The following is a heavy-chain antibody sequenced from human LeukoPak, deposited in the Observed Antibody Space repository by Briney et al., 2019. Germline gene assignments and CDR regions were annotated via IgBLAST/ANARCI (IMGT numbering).Heavy chain of an antibody. J-gene: IGHJ4*02. Sequence: GSSVKVSCKASGGTFSSYAISWVRQAPGQGLEWMGWINPNSGGTNYAQKFQGRVTMTRDTSISTAYMELSRLRSDDTAVYYCASSYSGSPIDYWGQGTLVTVSS. D-gene: IGHD1-26*01. CDR2: INPNSGGT. CDR3: ASSYSGSPIDY. CDR1: GGTFSSYA. V-gene: IGHV1-2*02.